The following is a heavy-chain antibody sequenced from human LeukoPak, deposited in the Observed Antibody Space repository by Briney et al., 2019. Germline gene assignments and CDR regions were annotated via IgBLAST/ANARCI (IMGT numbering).Heavy chain of an antibody. D-gene: IGHD3-22*01. V-gene: IGHV3-23*01. CDR3: ARVGPYSDSRGFYRTPGAFDI. Sequence: AGGSLRLSCAASGFTFSNYGMSWVRQAPGKGLEWVSGISGSGVTTYYADSVKGRFTISRDNSKNTVYLQMDSLRSEDTAVYYCARVGPYSDSRGFYRTPGAFDIWGQGTMITVSS. J-gene: IGHJ3*02. CDR1: GFTFSNYG. CDR2: ISGSGVTT.